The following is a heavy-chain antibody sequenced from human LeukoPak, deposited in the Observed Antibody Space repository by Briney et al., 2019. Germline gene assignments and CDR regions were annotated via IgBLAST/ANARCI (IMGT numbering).Heavy chain of an antibody. CDR2: IYYSGTT. V-gene: IGHV4-34*01. Sequence: SETLSLTCAVYGGSFSGYYWGWIRQPPGKGLEWIGSIYYSGTTHYNPSLKSRVTIAVDTSKNQFSLKLISVTAADTAVYYCARDRRNWNVEYNWFDPWGQGTLVTVSS. J-gene: IGHJ5*02. CDR3: ARDRRNWNVEYNWFDP. D-gene: IGHD1-20*01. CDR1: GGSFSGYY.